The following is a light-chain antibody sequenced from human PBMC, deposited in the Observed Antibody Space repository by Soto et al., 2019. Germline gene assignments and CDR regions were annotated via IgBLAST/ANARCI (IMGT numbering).Light chain of an antibody. CDR2: GAS. V-gene: IGKV3-20*01. CDR3: QEYGTSRT. Sequence: EIVLTQSPGTLSLSPGERATLSCRASQSVSSRSLAWYQQKPGQAPRLLIYGASSRATGIPDRFSGSGSGTDFTLTISRLEPEDFALYYCQEYGTSRTFGQGTKVEIK. CDR1: QSVSSRS. J-gene: IGKJ1*01.